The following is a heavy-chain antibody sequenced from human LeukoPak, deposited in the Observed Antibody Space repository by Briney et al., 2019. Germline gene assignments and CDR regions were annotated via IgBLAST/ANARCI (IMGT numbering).Heavy chain of an antibody. D-gene: IGHD5-24*01. CDR1: GFTFSSYS. CDR3: AREGIDGYNYFDY. Sequence: GGSLRLSCSVSGFTFSSYSMNWVRRAPGEGLGGVFYISTSSSTIYYADSMKGRFTISRDNAKNSLYLQMNSLRDEDTAVYYCAREGIDGYNYFDYWGQGTLVTVSS. J-gene: IGHJ4*02. CDR2: ISTSSSTI. V-gene: IGHV3-48*02.